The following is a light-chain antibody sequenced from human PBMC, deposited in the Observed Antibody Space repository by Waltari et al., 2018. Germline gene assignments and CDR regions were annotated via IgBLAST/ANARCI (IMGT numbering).Light chain of an antibody. V-gene: IGLV2-11*01. CDR1: SSNVGTYNY. Sequence: QSALTQPRSVSGSPGQSVTISCTGTSSNVGTYNYVSWYQQLPGNAPTLMVRDVFKRPTGVPDRLSGSKSGYTASLTIAGLQAEDEADYYCCSYAGTYRWVFGGGTKVTVL. CDR2: DVF. J-gene: IGLJ3*02. CDR3: CSYAGTYRWV.